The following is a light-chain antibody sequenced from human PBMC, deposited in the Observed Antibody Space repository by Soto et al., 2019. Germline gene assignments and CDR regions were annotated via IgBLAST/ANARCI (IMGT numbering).Light chain of an antibody. J-gene: IGLJ3*02. CDR1: SSDVGGHNY. Sequence: QSALTQPASVSGSPGQSITISCTGTSSDVGGHNYVSWYQQHPGKAPKLKIYEVSNRPSGVSNRFSGSKSGNTASLTISGLQAEDEADYYCSSYTSSSTLRVFGGGTKVTVL. CDR2: EVS. CDR3: SSYTSSSTLRV. V-gene: IGLV2-14*01.